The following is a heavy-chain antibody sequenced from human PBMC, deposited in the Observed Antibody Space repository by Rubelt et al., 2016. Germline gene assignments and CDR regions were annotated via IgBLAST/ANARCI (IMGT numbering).Heavy chain of an antibody. V-gene: IGHV4-39*07. Sequence: QLQLHESGPGLVKPSETLSLNCIVSGGSISSSGHYWAWIRQPPGKGLEWIATIYYSGSTHYNPALKSRVTIAVDTSKNQISLKRTSVTAADTAWYYCARDTCDSDSRGLAWGQGTLVIVSS. CDR3: ARDTCDSDSRGLA. D-gene: IGHD3-22*01. J-gene: IGHJ5*02. CDR1: GGSISSSGHY. CDR2: IYYSGST.